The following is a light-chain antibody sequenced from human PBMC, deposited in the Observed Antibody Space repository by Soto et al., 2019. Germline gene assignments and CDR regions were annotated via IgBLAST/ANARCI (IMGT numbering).Light chain of an antibody. V-gene: IGKV3-20*01. CDR2: GAS. Sequence: TQSPATLSVSPGEGATLSCRASQSISSNLAWYQQKPGQAPRLIIYGASSRATVIPDRFSGSGSGTDFTLTISRLEPEDFAVYYCQQYGSSPLTFGGGTKVDIK. J-gene: IGKJ4*01. CDR1: QSISSN. CDR3: QQYGSSPLT.